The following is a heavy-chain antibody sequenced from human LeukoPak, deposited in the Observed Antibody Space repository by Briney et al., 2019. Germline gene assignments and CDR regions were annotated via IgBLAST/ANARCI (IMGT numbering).Heavy chain of an antibody. D-gene: IGHD1-26*01. CDR1: GYTFTGYG. Sequence: ASVKVSCKASGYTFTGYGISWVRQAPGQGLEWMGWISAYNGNTNYAQKPQGRVTMTTDTSTSTAYMELRSLRSDDTAVYYCADALGSYGDYWGQGTLVTVSS. V-gene: IGHV1-18*01. J-gene: IGHJ4*02. CDR3: ADALGSYGDY. CDR2: ISAYNGNT.